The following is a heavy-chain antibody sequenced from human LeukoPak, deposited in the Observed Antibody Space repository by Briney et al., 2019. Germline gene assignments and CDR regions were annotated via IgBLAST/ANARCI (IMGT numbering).Heavy chain of an antibody. CDR2: INHSGST. Sequence: SETLSLTCAVYGGSFSGHYWSWIRQPPGTGLKWIGEINHSGSTNYTPSLKSRVTISVDTSKNQFSLKLSSVTAADTAVYYCARGRSQANWRLLGYWGQGTLVTVSS. CDR3: ARGRSQANWRLLGY. J-gene: IGHJ4*02. D-gene: IGHD7-27*01. CDR1: GGSFSGHY. V-gene: IGHV4-34*01.